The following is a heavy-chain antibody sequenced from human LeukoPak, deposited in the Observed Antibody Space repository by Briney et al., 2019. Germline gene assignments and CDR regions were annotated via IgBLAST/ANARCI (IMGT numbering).Heavy chain of an antibody. CDR3: ATDNGYSSGSDRAFDY. J-gene: IGHJ4*02. Sequence: ASVKVSCKVSGYTLTELSMHWVRHAPGKGLEWMGGFDPEDGETIYAQKFQGRVTMTEDTSTDTAYMELSSLRSEDTAVYYCATDNGYSSGSDRAFDYWGQGTLVTVSS. V-gene: IGHV1-24*01. D-gene: IGHD6-19*01. CDR1: GYTLTELS. CDR2: FDPEDGET.